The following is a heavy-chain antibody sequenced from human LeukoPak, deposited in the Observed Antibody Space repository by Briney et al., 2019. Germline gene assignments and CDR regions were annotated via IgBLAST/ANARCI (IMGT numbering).Heavy chain of an antibody. D-gene: IGHD3-22*01. CDR2: IWYDGSNK. V-gene: IGHV3-33*01. CDR3: ARSRGYVFTPDY. Sequence: PGGSPRLSCAASGFTFSSYGMHWVRQAPGKGLEWVAVIWYDGSNKYYADSVKGRFTISRDNSKNTLYLQMNSLRAEDTAVYYCARSRGYVFTPDYWGQGTLVTVSS. CDR1: GFTFSSYG. J-gene: IGHJ4*02.